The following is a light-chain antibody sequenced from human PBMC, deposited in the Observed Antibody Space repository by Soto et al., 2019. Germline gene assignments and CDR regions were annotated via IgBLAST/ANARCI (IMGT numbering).Light chain of an antibody. V-gene: IGLV2-23*01. Sequence: QSALTQPASVSGSPGQSITISCTGTTSDIGSYNLVSWYQQHPGTVPQLMIYEGTKRPSGVSNRFSGSQSGNSASLTISGLQAEDEADYYCPSYAGSGTHLVFGGGTKLTVL. CDR1: TSDIGSYNL. CDR3: PSYAGSGTHLV. CDR2: EGT. J-gene: IGLJ3*02.